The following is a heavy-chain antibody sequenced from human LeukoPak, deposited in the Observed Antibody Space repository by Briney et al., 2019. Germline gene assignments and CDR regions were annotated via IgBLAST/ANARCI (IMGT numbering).Heavy chain of an antibody. CDR2: IRYDGSNN. CDR1: GFTFSNYG. D-gene: IGHD2-15*01. Sequence: PGGSLRLSCAPSGFTFSNYGMHWVRQAPGKGLEWVTFIRYDGSNNYYADSVKGRFTVSRDNSKNTLHLQMNSLRGEDTAVYYCAKDYHRGWYLLAGRFDYWGQGTLVTVSS. CDR3: AKDYHRGWYLLAGRFDY. V-gene: IGHV3-30*02. J-gene: IGHJ4*02.